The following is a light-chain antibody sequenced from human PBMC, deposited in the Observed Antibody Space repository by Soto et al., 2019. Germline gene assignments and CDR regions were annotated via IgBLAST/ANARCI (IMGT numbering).Light chain of an antibody. Sequence: IVLTQSPDTLSFSPGERAPLSCRASQSVGTRLAWYQHKTGQAPSLLMSGASSRATGIPDRFSGSGSETDFTLTISRLEPEDFALYYCQHYQVGQPIAFGRGTRLEIK. CDR3: QHYQVGQPIA. CDR1: QSVGTR. CDR2: GAS. V-gene: IGKV3-20*01. J-gene: IGKJ5*01.